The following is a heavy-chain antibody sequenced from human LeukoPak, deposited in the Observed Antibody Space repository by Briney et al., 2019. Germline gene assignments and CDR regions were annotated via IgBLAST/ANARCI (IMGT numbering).Heavy chain of an antibody. Sequence: SETLSLTCAVYGGSFSGYYWSWIRPPPGKGLEWFGEIIHSGSTNYNPSLKSRVTISVDTSKNQFSLKPSSVTAADTAVYYCARKGAQGQLWLGPRLYYFDYWGQGTLVTVSS. CDR3: ARKGAQGQLWLGPRLYYFDY. D-gene: IGHD5-18*01. J-gene: IGHJ4*02. CDR2: IIHSGST. CDR1: GGSFSGYY. V-gene: IGHV4-34*12.